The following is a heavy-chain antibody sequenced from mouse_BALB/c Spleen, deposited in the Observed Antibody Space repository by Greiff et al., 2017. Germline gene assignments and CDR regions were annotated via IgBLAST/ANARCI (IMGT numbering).Heavy chain of an antibody. Sequence: VQLQQSGTVLARPGASVKMSCKASGYTFTSYWMHWVKQRPGQGLEWIGAIYPGNSDTSYNQKFKGKAKLTAVTSTSTAYMELSSLTNEDSAVYYCTRLQDYRYDGPSFAYWGQGTLVTVSA. D-gene: IGHD2-14*01. CDR2: IYPGNSDT. J-gene: IGHJ3*01. V-gene: IGHV1-5*01. CDR3: TRLQDYRYDGPSFAY. CDR1: GYTFTSYW.